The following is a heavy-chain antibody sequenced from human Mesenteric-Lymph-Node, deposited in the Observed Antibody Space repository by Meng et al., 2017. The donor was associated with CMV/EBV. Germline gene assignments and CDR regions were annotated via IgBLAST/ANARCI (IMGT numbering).Heavy chain of an antibody. V-gene: IGHV1-18*01. Sequence: ASGYTFVAYGISWVRQAPGQGLAWMGWISGYNDDTKYAQKFQGRVTMTTDPSTNTAYMELRSLGSDDTAAYYCARNCSSTTCPFEHWGQGTLVTVSS. D-gene: IGHD2-2*01. CDR1: GYTFVAYG. J-gene: IGHJ4*02. CDR2: ISGYNDDT. CDR3: ARNCSSTTCPFEH.